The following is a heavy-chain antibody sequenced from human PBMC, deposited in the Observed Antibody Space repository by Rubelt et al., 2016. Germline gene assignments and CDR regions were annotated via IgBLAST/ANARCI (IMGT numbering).Heavy chain of an antibody. Sequence: QVQLVESGGGVVQPGGSLRLSCAASGFTFSTYTMHWVALLSYDGGHEFYADSVKGRFTISRDNSKNTLYLKMSSLRAEDTAVYYCVKDKVDGYTYDYWGQGTLVTVSS. CDR3: VKDKVDGYTYDY. J-gene: IGHJ4*02. V-gene: IGHV3-30*14. D-gene: IGHD5-24*01. CDR2: LSYDGGHE. CDR1: GFTFSTYT.